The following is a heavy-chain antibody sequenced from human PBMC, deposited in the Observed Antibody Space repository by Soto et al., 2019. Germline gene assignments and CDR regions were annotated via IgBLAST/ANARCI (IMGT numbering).Heavy chain of an antibody. Sequence: SETLSLTCTVSGGSISSGDYYWSWIRQPPGKGLEWIGYIYYSGSTYYNPSLKSRVTISVDTSKNQFSLKLSSVTAADTAVYYCARVTMVRGVIDRYYYYGMDVWGQGTTVTVSS. CDR3: ARVTMVRGVIDRYYYYGMDV. CDR2: IYYSGST. V-gene: IGHV4-30-4*01. D-gene: IGHD3-10*01. CDR1: GGSISSGDYY. J-gene: IGHJ6*02.